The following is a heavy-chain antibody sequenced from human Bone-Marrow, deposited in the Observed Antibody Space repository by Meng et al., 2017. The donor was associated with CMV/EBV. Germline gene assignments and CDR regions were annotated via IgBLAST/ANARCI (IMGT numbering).Heavy chain of an antibody. J-gene: IGHJ6*02. CDR2: IRYDGSNK. CDR3: AKEGIVGATTGRGYYGMDV. D-gene: IGHD1-26*01. CDR1: GFTFSNYG. V-gene: IGHV3-30*02. Sequence: GESLKISCAASGFTFSNYGMHWVRQAPGKGLEWVAFIRYDGSNKYYADSVKGRFTISRDNSKNTLYLQMNSLRAEDTAVYYCAKEGIVGATTGRGYYGMDVWGQGTTVTVSS.